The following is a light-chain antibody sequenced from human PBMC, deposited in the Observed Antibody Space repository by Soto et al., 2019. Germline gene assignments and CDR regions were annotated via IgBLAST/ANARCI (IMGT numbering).Light chain of an antibody. CDR3: SSYTSNSTWV. V-gene: IGLV2-14*01. Sequence: QSVLTQPASVSGSPGQSITISCTGTSSDVGGYNYVSWYQQHPGKAPKLMIYDVSNRLSGVSNRFSGSKSGNTASLTISGLQAEDEADYYCSSYTSNSTWVFGGGTKLTVL. J-gene: IGLJ2*01. CDR2: DVS. CDR1: SSDVGGYNY.